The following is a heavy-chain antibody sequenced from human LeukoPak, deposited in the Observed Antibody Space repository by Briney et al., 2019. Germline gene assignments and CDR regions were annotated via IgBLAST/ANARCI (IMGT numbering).Heavy chain of an antibody. Sequence: QPGGSLRLSCAASGFTFSNYWMSWVRQAPGKGLEWVANIKQDGSEKYYVDSVKGRFTISRDNAKNSLYLQMNNLRAEDTAVYYCARLAFAGIIVGTMEFDYWGQGTLVTVSS. D-gene: IGHD1-26*01. V-gene: IGHV3-7*01. CDR2: IKQDGSEK. CDR3: ARLAFAGIIVGTMEFDY. CDR1: GFTFSNYW. J-gene: IGHJ4*02.